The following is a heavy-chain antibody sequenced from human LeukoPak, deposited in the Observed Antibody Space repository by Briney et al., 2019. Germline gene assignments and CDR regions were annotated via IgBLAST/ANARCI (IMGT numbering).Heavy chain of an antibody. J-gene: IGHJ4*02. V-gene: IGHV4-59*01. CDR3: ARGANPYYYDSSGYYY. Sequence: SETLSLTCTVSGGSISSYYWTWIRQPPGKGLEWIGYIYYSGSTNYNPSLKSRVTISVDTSKNQFSLKLSSVTAADTAVYYCARGANPYYYDSSGYYYWGQGTLVTVSS. CDR1: GGSISSYY. CDR2: IYYSGST. D-gene: IGHD3-22*01.